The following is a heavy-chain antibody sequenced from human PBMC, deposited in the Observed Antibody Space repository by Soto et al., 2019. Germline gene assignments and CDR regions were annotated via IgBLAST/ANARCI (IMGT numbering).Heavy chain of an antibody. D-gene: IGHD3-3*01. Sequence: QVQLVQSGAEVKKPGASVKISCTASGYTVTTHYMRWVRQAPGRGLEWMGAINPGSGAAKYTQTFQAGVTMTRDTSTNTVYMEMSALRSEDTAVFYCARGGEVGVAGSAAFDMWGQGTMVTVSS. CDR2: INPGSGAA. CDR1: GYTVTTHY. J-gene: IGHJ3*02. CDR3: ARGGEVGVAGSAAFDM. V-gene: IGHV1-46*01.